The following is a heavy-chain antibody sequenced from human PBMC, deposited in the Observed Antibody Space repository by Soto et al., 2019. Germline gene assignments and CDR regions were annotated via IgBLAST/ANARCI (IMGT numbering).Heavy chain of an antibody. J-gene: IGHJ5*02. V-gene: IGHV4-30-2*01. Sequence: QLQLQESGSGLVKPSQTLSLTCAVSGGSISSGGYSWSWIRQPPGKGLEWIGYIYHSGSTYYNPXLXSXXTLSVDRSKNQSSLKLSSVTAADTAVCYCARVPSPWGQGTLVTVSS. CDR3: ARVPSP. CDR1: GGSISSGGYS. CDR2: IYHSGST.